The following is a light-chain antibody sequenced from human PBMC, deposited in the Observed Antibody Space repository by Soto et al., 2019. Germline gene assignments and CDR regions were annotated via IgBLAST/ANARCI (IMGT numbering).Light chain of an antibody. J-gene: IGLJ3*02. Sequence: QSALTQPPSASGTPGQRVTISCSGSSSNIGTNYVYWYQQLPGTAPKLLIYSNNQRPSGVPDRFSGSKSGTSASLAISGLRSEDEADYYCAAFDDSLRAWVFGGGTKLTVL. CDR2: SNN. CDR3: AAFDDSLRAWV. V-gene: IGLV1-47*02. CDR1: SSNIGTNY.